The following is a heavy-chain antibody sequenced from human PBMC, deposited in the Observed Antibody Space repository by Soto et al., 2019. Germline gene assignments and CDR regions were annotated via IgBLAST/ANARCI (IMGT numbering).Heavy chain of an antibody. J-gene: IGHJ4*02. CDR1: GGAISSDSYY. V-gene: IGHV4-39*01. CDR2: IYYSGTT. CDR3: ARQASGDFWSGYSLDY. D-gene: IGHD3-3*01. Sequence: PSETLSLTCTVSGGAISSDSYYWGWIRQPPGKGLEWIGIIYYSGTTYYNPSLKSRVTISVDTSKNQFSLKLSSVTAADTAVYYCARQASGDFWSGYSLDYWGRGTLVTVSS.